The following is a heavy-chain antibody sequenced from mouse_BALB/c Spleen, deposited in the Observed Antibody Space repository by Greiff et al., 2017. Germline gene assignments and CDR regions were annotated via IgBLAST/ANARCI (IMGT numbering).Heavy chain of an antibody. J-gene: IGHJ2*01. D-gene: IGHD3-1*01. V-gene: IGHV1S81*02. CDR1: GYTFTSYY. CDR3: TRSGYYRRYFDY. Sequence: QVQLQQSGAELVKPGASVKLSCKASGYTFTSYYMYWVKQRPGQGLEWIGEINPSNGGTNFNEKFKSKATLTVDKSSSTAYMQLSSLTSEDSAVYYCTRSGYYRRYFDYWGQCTTLTVSS. CDR2: INPSNGGT.